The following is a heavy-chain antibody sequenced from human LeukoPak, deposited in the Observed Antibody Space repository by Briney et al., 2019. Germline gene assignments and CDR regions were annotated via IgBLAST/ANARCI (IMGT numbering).Heavy chain of an antibody. Sequence: GGSLRLSCAASGFTCSSYWMSWVRQAPGKGLEWVANIKQDGSEKYYVDSVKGRFTISRDNAKNSLYLQMNSLRAEDTAVYYCARGEYQLPQRWGQGTLVTVSS. CDR3: ARGEYQLPQR. J-gene: IGHJ4*02. CDR2: IKQDGSEK. CDR1: GFTCSSYW. V-gene: IGHV3-7*01. D-gene: IGHD2-2*01.